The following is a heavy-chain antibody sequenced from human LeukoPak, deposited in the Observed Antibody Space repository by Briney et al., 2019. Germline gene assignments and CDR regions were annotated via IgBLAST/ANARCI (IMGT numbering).Heavy chain of an antibody. CDR3: AKDRIAAVGTPYYYYGMDV. D-gene: IGHD6-13*01. CDR1: GFTFSSYA. J-gene: IGHJ6*02. Sequence: GGSLRLSCAASGFTFSSYAMSWVRQAPGKGLEWVSAISGSGGSTYYADSVKGRFTISRDNSKNTLYLQVNSLRAEDTAVYYCAKDRIAAVGTPYYYYGMDVWGQGTTVTVSS. V-gene: IGHV3-23*01. CDR2: ISGSGGST.